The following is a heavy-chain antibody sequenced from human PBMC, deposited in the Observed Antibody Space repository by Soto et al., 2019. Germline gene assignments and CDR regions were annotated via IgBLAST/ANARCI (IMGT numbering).Heavy chain of an antibody. Sequence: SETLSLTCAVYGGSFSGYYWSWIRQPPGKGLEWIGEINHSGSTNYNPSLKSRVTISVDTSKNQFSLKLSSVTAADTAVYYCARADPDYDFWSGYPYYYYYGMDFWGQGTTVTVSS. CDR3: ARADPDYDFWSGYPYYYYYGMDF. V-gene: IGHV4-34*01. D-gene: IGHD3-3*01. J-gene: IGHJ6*02. CDR1: GGSFSGYY. CDR2: INHSGST.